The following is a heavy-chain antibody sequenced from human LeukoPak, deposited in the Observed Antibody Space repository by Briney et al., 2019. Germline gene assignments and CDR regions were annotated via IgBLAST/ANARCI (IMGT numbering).Heavy chain of an antibody. CDR1: GFTFSTYA. CDR3: ARYVGGGNSGGFDF. D-gene: IGHD4-23*01. Sequence: GGSLRLSCAVSGFTFSTYAMTWVRQAPGKGLEWVSTITGSGGSTYYADSVKGRFTISRDNSKNTLYLQMNSLRDEDTAVYYCARYVGGGNSGGFDFWGQGTLVIVSS. J-gene: IGHJ4*02. CDR2: ITGSGGST. V-gene: IGHV3-23*01.